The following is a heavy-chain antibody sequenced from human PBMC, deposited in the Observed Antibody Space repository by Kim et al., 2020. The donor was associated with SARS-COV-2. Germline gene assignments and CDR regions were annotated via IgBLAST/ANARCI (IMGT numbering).Heavy chain of an antibody. CDR2: IYYSGST. Sequence: SETLSLTCTVSGGSISSSSYYWGWIRQPPGKGLEWIGSIYYSGSTYYNPSLKSRVTISVDTSKNQFSLKLSSVTAADTAVYYCACTYYYDSSGYYPWGQGTLVTVSS. CDR1: GGSISSSSYY. CDR3: ACTYYYDSSGYYP. V-gene: IGHV4-39*01. D-gene: IGHD3-22*01. J-gene: IGHJ5*02.